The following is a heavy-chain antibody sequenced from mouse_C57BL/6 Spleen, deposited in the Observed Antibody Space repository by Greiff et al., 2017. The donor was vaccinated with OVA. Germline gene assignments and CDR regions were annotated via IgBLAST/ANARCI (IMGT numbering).Heavy chain of an antibody. CDR3: ERRMVTRGEWFAY. CDR1: GYTFTSYW. V-gene: IGHV1-59*01. CDR2: IDPSDSYT. D-gene: IGHD2-2*01. Sequence: QVQLQQSGAELVRPGTSVKLSCKASGYTFTSYWMHWVKQRPGQGLEWIGVIDPSDSYTNYNQKFKGKATLTVDTSSSTAYMQLSSLTSEDSAVYYGERRMVTRGEWFAYWGQGTLVTVSA. J-gene: IGHJ3*01.